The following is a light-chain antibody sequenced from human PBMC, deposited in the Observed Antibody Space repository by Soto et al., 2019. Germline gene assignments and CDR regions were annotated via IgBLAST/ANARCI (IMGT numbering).Light chain of an antibody. V-gene: IGKV1-6*01. CDR1: RDVGSD. Sequence: IQLTQSPSFLSASVLDRVTITCGASRDVGSDVSWYQQKPGQAPKLLIYAASNFYTGVPSRFSGSRSGTEFTLTISSLQPEDFASYYCLQDYGDSWTFGQGTKV. J-gene: IGKJ1*01. CDR2: AAS. CDR3: LQDYGDSWT.